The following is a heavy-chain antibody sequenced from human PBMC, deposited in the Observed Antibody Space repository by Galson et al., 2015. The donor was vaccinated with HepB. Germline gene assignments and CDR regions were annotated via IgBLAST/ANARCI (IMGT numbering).Heavy chain of an antibody. CDR1: GYTFTSYG. CDR3: ARDRGHVVVTAMGYYYYSMDV. J-gene: IGHJ6*02. CDR2: ISAYNGNT. Sequence: SVKVSCKASGYTFTSYGISWVRQAPGQGLEWMGWISAYNGNTNYAQKLQGRVTMTTDTSTSTAYMELRSLKSDDTAVYYCARDRGHVVVTAMGYYYYSMDVWGQGTTVTVSS. D-gene: IGHD2-21*02. V-gene: IGHV1-18*01.